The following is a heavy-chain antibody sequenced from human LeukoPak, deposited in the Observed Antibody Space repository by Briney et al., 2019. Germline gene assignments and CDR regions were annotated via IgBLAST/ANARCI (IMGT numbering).Heavy chain of an antibody. CDR1: GGSVSSYY. D-gene: IGHD3-10*01. J-gene: IGHJ6*02. CDR2: IYYSGST. Sequence: PSETLSLTCTVSGGSVSSYYWSWIRQPPGKGLEWIGYIYYSGSTNYNPSLKSRVTISVDTSKNQFSLKLSSVTAADTAVYYCARKQGFGETSDYYYYGMDVWGQGTTVTVSS. V-gene: IGHV4-59*02. CDR3: ARKQGFGETSDYYYYGMDV.